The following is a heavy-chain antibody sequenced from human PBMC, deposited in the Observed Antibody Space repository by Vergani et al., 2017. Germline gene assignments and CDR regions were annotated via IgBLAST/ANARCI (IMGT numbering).Heavy chain of an antibody. CDR1: GFSVSTSGMC. CDR2: SDWEDDK. V-gene: IGHV2-70*04. D-gene: IGHD6-19*01. J-gene: IGHJ6*02. CDR3: AATLKYSSDWYGEDYCGMDF. Sequence: QVTLKESGPALVKPTQTLTLTCTFSGFSVSTSGMCVSWIRQPPGKALEWLARSDWEDDKFYSTSLKTRLTISKDTSKNQVVLTMTNMDPVDTATYYCAATLKYSSDWYGEDYCGMDFWGQGTMVTVSS.